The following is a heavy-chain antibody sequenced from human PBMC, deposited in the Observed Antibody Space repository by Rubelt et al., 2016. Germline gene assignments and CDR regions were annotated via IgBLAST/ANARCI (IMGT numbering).Heavy chain of an antibody. D-gene: IGHD3-10*01. CDR2: FDPEDGET. CDR3: ATRSLWFGEIDRYFDY. V-gene: IGHV1-24*01. CDR1: GYTLTELS. Sequence: QVQLVQSGAEVKKPGASVKVSCKVSGYTLTELSMHWVRQAPGKGLEWMGGFDPEDGETIYAQQFQGRGTMTEDTSTDTAYMGLSSLRSEDTAVYYCATRSLWFGEIDRYFDYWGQGTLVTVSS. J-gene: IGHJ4*02.